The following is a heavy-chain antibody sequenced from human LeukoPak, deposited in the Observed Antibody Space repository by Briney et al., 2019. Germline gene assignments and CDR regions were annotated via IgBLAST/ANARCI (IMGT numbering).Heavy chain of an antibody. D-gene: IGHD2-2*01. CDR1: GFTFSSYA. V-gene: IGHV3-23*01. J-gene: IGHJ4*02. Sequence: PGGSLRLSCAASGFTFSSYAMSWVRQAPGKGLEWVSAISGSGGSTYYADSVKGRFTISRDNSKNTLYLQMNSLRAEDTAVYYCAKDRVGYCNSTSCLWPVDYWGQGTLVTVSS. CDR3: AKDRVGYCNSTSCLWPVDY. CDR2: ISGSGGST.